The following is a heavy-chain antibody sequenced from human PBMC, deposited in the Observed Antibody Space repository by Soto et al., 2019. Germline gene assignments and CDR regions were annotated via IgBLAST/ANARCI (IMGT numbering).Heavy chain of an antibody. J-gene: IGHJ4*02. CDR3: ARRLDYNRFDY. Sequence: ASVKVSCKASGYTFTTSDINWVRQATGQGLEWLGWMNPNSGNTGYAQKFQGRITMTRNTPISTAYMELSSLRSEDTAVYYCARRLDYNRFDYWSQGTLVTVSS. CDR1: GYTFTTSD. CDR2: MNPNSGNT. D-gene: IGHD4-4*01. V-gene: IGHV1-8*01.